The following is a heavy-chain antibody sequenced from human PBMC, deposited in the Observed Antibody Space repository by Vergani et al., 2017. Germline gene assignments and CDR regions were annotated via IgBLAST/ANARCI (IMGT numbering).Heavy chain of an antibody. CDR3: ARESHYYDSSGPDY. CDR2: ISSSSSYI. D-gene: IGHD3-22*01. V-gene: IGHV3-21*01. Sequence: EVQLLESGGGLVQPGGSLRLSCEASGFSFPGYAMSWVRQAPGKGLEWVSSISSSSSYIYYADSVKGRFTISRDNAKNSLYLQMNSLRAEDTAVYYCARESHYYDSSGPDYWGQGTLVTVSS. CDR1: GFSFPGYA. J-gene: IGHJ4*02.